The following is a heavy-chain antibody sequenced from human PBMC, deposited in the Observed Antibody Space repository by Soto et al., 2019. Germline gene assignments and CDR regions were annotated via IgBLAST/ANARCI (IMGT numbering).Heavy chain of an antibody. V-gene: IGHV3-21*01. D-gene: IGHD2-15*01. CDR3: ARDGCSGGSCHHY. CDR2: ISSSSSYI. Sequence: EVQLVESGGGLVKPGGSLRLSCAASGFTFSSYSMNWVRQAPGKGLEWVSSISSSSSYIYYADSVKGRFTISRDNAKNSLYLQMNSLRAEDTAVYYCARDGCSGGSCHHYWGQGTLVTVSS. CDR1: GFTFSSYS. J-gene: IGHJ4*02.